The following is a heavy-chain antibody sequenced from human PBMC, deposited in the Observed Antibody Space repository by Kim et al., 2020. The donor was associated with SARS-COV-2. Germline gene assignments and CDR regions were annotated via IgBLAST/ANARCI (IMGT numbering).Heavy chain of an antibody. Sequence: SETLSLTCAVYGGSFSGYYWRWIRQPPGKGLEWIGGINHSGSTNYKSSLKSRVTITVDTDKNQFSLKLSAVTAADTAVYYFERGGQKTVLLWFGELLYDSRDPRTRRNCFDPWGQGTLVTVSS. CDR1: GGSFSGYY. V-gene: IGHV4-34*01. D-gene: IGHD3-10*01. J-gene: IGHJ5*02. CDR3: ERGGQKTVLLWFGELLYDSRDPRTRRNCFDP. CDR2: INHSGST.